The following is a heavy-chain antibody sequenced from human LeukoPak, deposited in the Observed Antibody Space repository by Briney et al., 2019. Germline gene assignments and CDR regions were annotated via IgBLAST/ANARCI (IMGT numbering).Heavy chain of an antibody. CDR1: GYTFTGHN. J-gene: IGHJ5*02. Sequence: ASVKVSCKASGYTFTGHNIHWVRQAPGQGLEWMGWINPNSGGTNYAQKFQGRVTMTRDTSISTAYMELSRLRSDDTAVYYCAKTGITIFWSWFDPWGQGTLVTVSS. V-gene: IGHV1-2*02. CDR3: AKTGITIFWSWFDP. CDR2: INPNSGGT. D-gene: IGHD3-9*01.